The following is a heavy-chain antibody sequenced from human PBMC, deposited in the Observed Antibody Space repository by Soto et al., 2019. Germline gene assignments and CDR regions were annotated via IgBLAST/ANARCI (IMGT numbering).Heavy chain of an antibody. CDR2: INAGNGNT. Sequence: GASVKVSCKASGYTFTSYAMHWVRQAPGQRLEWMGWINAGNGNTKYSQKFQGRVTITRDTSASTAYMELSSLRSEDTAVYYCARDPSYCSGGSCYSSIFSNWFDPWGQGTLVTVSS. D-gene: IGHD2-15*01. J-gene: IGHJ5*02. V-gene: IGHV1-3*01. CDR3: ARDPSYCSGGSCYSSIFSNWFDP. CDR1: GYTFTSYA.